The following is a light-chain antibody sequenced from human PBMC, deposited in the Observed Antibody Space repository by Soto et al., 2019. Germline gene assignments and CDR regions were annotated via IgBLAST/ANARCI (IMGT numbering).Light chain of an antibody. J-gene: IGLJ3*02. Sequence: QSALTQPASVSGSPGQSITISCTGTSSDVGTYNYVSWYQQHPGKAPKLMIYGVSNRPSGIPNRFSGSKSGNTASRAISGLQAEDEADYYCNSYTTTSTVVFGGGTKVTVL. CDR1: SSDVGTYNY. V-gene: IGLV2-14*01. CDR3: NSYTTTSTVV. CDR2: GVS.